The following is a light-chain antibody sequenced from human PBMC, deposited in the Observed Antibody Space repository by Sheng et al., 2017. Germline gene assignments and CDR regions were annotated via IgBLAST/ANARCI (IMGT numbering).Light chain of an antibody. CDR1: QSVSSY. CDR3: QQRSNWPPT. Sequence: IVLTQSPATLSLSPGGRATLSCRASQSVSSYLVWYQQRPGQAPRLLIYDASNRATGIPARFSGSGSGTDFTLTISSLEPEDFALYYCQQRSNWPPTFGQGTKVDIK. V-gene: IGKV3-11*01. J-gene: IGKJ1*01. CDR2: DAS.